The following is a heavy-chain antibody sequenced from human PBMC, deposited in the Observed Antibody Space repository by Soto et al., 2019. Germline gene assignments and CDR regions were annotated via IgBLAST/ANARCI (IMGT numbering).Heavy chain of an antibody. Sequence: EVQLLESGGGLVQPGGSLRLSCAASGFAFSSYAMSWVRQAPGKGLEWVSAISGSGGSTYYADSVKGRFTISRDNSKNTLYLQMNSLRAEDTAVYYCAKWSAVAGFAFDIWGQGTMVTVSS. V-gene: IGHV3-23*01. D-gene: IGHD6-19*01. CDR1: GFAFSSYA. J-gene: IGHJ3*02. CDR3: AKWSAVAGFAFDI. CDR2: ISGSGGST.